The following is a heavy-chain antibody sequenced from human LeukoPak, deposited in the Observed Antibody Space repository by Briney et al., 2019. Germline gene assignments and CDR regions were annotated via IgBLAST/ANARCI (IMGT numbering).Heavy chain of an antibody. CDR2: ISGSGGST. J-gene: IGHJ4*02. D-gene: IGHD3-22*01. CDR1: GFTFSNYA. CDR3: AKDRSTMIAVVHLLDY. Sequence: GGSLRLSCAASGFTFSNYAMSWVRQAPGKGLEWVSAISGSGGSTYYADSVKGRFTISRDNSKNTLYLQMNSLRAEDTAVYYCAKDRSTMIAVVHLLDYWGQGTLVTVSS. V-gene: IGHV3-23*01.